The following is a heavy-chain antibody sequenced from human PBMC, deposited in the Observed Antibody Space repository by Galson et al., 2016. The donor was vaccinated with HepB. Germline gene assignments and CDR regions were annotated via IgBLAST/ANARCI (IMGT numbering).Heavy chain of an antibody. J-gene: IGHJ4*02. CDR3: ATVFDY. CDR1: GFPLSSNW. V-gene: IGHV3-74*01. Sequence: SLRLSCAVSGFPLSSNWMHWVRQAPGQGLVWVSRIDDKGSGTSYADSVKGRFTISRDNAKNTVYLQMNSLRAEDTAVYYCATVFDYWGQGTPVTVSS. CDR2: IDDKGSGT.